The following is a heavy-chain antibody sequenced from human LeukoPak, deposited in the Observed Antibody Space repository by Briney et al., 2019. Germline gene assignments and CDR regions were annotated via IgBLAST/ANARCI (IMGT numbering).Heavy chain of an antibody. D-gene: IGHD3-22*01. CDR1: GFTFSGYA. CDR3: ARRVRGYYDTHAFDI. CDR2: ISSSSSTI. Sequence: GGSLRLSCAASGFTFSGYAMNWVRQAPGKGLEWVSYISSSSSTIYYADSVKGRFTISRDNAKNSLYLQMNSLRDEDTAVYYCARRVRGYYDTHAFDIWGQGTMVTVSS. J-gene: IGHJ3*02. V-gene: IGHV3-48*02.